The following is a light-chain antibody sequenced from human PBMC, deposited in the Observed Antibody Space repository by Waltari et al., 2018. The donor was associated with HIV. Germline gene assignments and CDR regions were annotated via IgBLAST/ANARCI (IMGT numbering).Light chain of an antibody. CDR3: ATWDDTMSVV. V-gene: IGLV1-44*01. CDR2: SND. Sequence: QSPLTQTPSMSGAPGQRVNISCSGGPSNIGSNSVNWYRQLPGTAPKLLIYSNDQRPSSVPVRFSGSKSATSAFLFISGLQSDDEAEYYCATWDDTMSVVFGGGTRLTVL. CDR1: PSNIGSNS. J-gene: IGLJ2*01.